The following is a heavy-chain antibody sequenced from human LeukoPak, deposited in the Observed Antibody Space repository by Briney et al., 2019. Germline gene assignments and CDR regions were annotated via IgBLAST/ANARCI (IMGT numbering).Heavy chain of an antibody. CDR1: GYTFTSYG. Sequence: ASVKVSCKASGYTFTSYGISWVRRAPGQGLEWMGWISAYNGNTNYAQKLQGRVTMTTDTSTSTAYMELRSLRSDDTAVYYCARDSNIGAAWFGELLTWFDPWGQGTLVTVSS. V-gene: IGHV1-18*01. D-gene: IGHD3-10*01. CDR2: ISAYNGNT. J-gene: IGHJ5*02. CDR3: ARDSNIGAAWFGELLTWFDP.